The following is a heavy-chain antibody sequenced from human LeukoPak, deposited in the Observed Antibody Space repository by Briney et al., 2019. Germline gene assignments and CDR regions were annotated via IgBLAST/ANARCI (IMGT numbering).Heavy chain of an antibody. V-gene: IGHV4-59*01. CDR3: ARRGLQYAFDI. D-gene: IGHD4-11*01. CDR2: IYYSGST. CDR1: GGSISSYY. Sequence: SETLSLTCTVSGGSISSYYWSWIRQPPGKGLEWIGYIYYSGSTNYNPSLKSRVTISVDTSKNQFSLKLSSVTAADTAVFYCARRGLQYAFDIWGQGTMVTVSS. J-gene: IGHJ3*02.